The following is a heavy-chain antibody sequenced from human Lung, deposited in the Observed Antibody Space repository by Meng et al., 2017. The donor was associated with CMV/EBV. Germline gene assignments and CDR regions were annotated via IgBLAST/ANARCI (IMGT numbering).Heavy chain of an antibody. D-gene: IGHD3-3*01. CDR3: ARDRFEDYDFWSGYSLTDY. CDR2: IKQDGSEK. J-gene: IGHJ4*02. Sequence: GESXKISCAASGFTFSSYWMSWVRQAPGKGLEWVANIKQDGSEKYYVDSVKGRFTISRDNAKNSLYLQMNSLRAEDTAVYYCARDRFEDYDFWSGYSLTDYWXQGTLVTVSS. CDR1: GFTFSSYW. V-gene: IGHV3-7*01.